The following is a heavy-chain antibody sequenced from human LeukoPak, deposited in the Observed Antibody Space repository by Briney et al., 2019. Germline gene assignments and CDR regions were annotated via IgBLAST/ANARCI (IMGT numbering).Heavy chain of an antibody. V-gene: IGHV3-21*01. CDR3: ARDWARSYSSSSSFDY. CDR2: ISGSSSYI. CDR1: GFTFSSYS. Sequence: GGSLRLSCVASGFTFSSYSMNWVRQAPGKGLEWVSSISGSSSYIYYADSVKGRFTISRDNAKKSLYLQMNTLRAEDTAVYYCARDWARSYSSSSSFDYWGQGTLVTVSS. D-gene: IGHD6-6*01. J-gene: IGHJ4*02.